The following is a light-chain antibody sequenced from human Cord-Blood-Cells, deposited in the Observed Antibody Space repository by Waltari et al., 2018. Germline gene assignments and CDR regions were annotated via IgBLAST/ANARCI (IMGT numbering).Light chain of an antibody. CDR3: CSYAGSSTYV. CDR2: EGS. J-gene: IGLJ1*01. CDR1: SSDVGSYNL. V-gene: IGLV2-23*01. Sequence: QSALPQPASVSGSPGQSTPTSCTGTSSDVGSYNLVSWYQQHPGKAPKLMIYEGSKRPSGVSNRFSGSKSGNTASLTISGLQAEDEADYYCCSYAGSSTYVFGTGTKVTVL.